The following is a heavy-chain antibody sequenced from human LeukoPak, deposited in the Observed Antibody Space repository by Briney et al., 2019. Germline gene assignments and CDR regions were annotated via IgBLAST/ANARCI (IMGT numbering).Heavy chain of an antibody. Sequence: GRSLRLSCAASGFSFDTYAMHWVRQAPGQGLEWVALIWHDGSHKFYSNSVRGQFTISRDNSKNTVYLKINNLRPDDTAVYYCGRKFFVWGGYPDFWAQGTLVTVSS. CDR2: IWHDGSHK. V-gene: IGHV3-33*01. CDR3: GRKFFVWGGYPDF. J-gene: IGHJ4*02. D-gene: IGHD3-10*02. CDR1: GFSFDTYA.